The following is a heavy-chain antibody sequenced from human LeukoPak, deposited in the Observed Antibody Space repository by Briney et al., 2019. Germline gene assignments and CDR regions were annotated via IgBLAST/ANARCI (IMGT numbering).Heavy chain of an antibody. V-gene: IGHV4-34*01. CDR3: ARDGLGYCSGGSCPNWFDP. CDR1: GGFLSAYY. J-gene: IGHJ5*02. D-gene: IGHD2-15*01. Sequence: SETLSLTCAVYGGFLSAYYWTWIRQPPGKGLEWIGEINHGGSANYNPSLKSRVTISVDTSKNQFSLKLSSVTAADTAVYYCARDGLGYCSGGSCPNWFDPWGQGTLVTVSS. CDR2: INHGGSA.